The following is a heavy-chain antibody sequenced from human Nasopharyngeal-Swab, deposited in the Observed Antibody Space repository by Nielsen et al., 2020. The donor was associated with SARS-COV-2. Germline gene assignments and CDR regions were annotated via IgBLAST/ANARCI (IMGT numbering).Heavy chain of an antibody. V-gene: IGHV4-39*07. CDR3: ARGRKKWFGELSYFDY. D-gene: IGHD3-10*01. CDR1: GGSISSSSYY. J-gene: IGHJ4*02. Sequence: SETLSLTCTVSGGSISSSSYYWGWIRQPPGKGLEWIGSIYYSGSTNYNPSLKSRVTISVDTSKNQFSLKLSSVTAADTAVYYCARGRKKWFGELSYFDYWGQGTLVTVSS. CDR2: IYYSGST.